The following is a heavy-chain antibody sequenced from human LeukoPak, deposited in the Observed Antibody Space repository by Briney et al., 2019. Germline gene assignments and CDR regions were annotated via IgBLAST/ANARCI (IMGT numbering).Heavy chain of an antibody. D-gene: IGHD2-15*01. V-gene: IGHV4-30-4*01. J-gene: IGHJ2*01. CDR3: ARGSPYCSGGSCYDGFWYFDL. CDR2: IYYSGST. Sequence: SQTLSFTCTVSGGSISGGDYYWSWIRQPPGKGLEWIGYIYYSGSTYYNPSLKSRVTTSVDTSKNQFSLKLSSVTAADTAVYYCARGSPYCSGGSCYDGFWYFDLWGRGTLVTVSS. CDR1: GGSISGGDYY.